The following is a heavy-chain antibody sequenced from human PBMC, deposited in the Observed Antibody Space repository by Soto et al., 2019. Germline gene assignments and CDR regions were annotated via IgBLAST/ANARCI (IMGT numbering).Heavy chain of an antibody. CDR1: GYTFTSYY. D-gene: IGHD6-13*01. Sequence: GASVKVSCKASGYTFTSYYMHWVRQAPGQGLEWMGIINPSGGSTSYAQKFQGRVTMTRDTSTSTVYMELSSLRSEDTAVYYCARDRIAAAGISYNWFDPWGQGTLVTVSS. J-gene: IGHJ5*02. CDR3: ARDRIAAAGISYNWFDP. V-gene: IGHV1-46*01. CDR2: INPSGGST.